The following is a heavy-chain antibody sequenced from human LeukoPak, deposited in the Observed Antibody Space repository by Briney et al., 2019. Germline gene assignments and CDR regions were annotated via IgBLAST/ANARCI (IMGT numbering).Heavy chain of an antibody. J-gene: IGHJ4*02. D-gene: IGHD6-13*01. V-gene: IGHV4-34*01. CDR3: ARAGETRYSSSWYYFDY. CDR2: INHSGST. CDR1: GGSLSGYY. Sequence: SETLSLTCAVYGGSLSGYYWSWIRQPPGKGLEWIGEINHSGSTNYNPSLKSRVTISVDTSKNQFSLKLSSVTAADTAVYYCARAGETRYSSSWYYFDYWGQGTLVTVSS.